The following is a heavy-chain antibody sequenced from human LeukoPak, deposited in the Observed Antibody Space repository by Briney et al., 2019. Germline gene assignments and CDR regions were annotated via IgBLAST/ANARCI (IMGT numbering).Heavy chain of an antibody. J-gene: IGHJ6*02. D-gene: IGHD2-15*01. CDR1: GFTLSSYD. CDR2: ISSSGSTI. CDR3: ARDIVVVVAATNPKRYYYGVGV. V-gene: IGHV3-48*03. Sequence: GGSLRLSCAASGFTLSSYDMNWVRQAPGRGLEWVSYISSSGSTIYYADSVKGRFTISRDNAKNAVYLHMNSLRGEDTAVYYCARDIVVVVAATNPKRYYYGVGVWGHGTAVTASS.